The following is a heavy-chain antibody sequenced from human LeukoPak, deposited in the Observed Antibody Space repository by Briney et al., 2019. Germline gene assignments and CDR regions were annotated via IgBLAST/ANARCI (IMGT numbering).Heavy chain of an antibody. J-gene: IGHJ4*02. D-gene: IGHD3-16*02. CDR3: AKNPLFVWGSYRSTYYFDY. CDR2: ISGSGGST. CDR1: GFTFSSHA. V-gene: IGHV3-23*01. Sequence: GGSLRLSCAASGFTFSSHAMSWVRQAPGKGLEWVSAISGSGGSTYYADSVKGRFTISRDNSKNTLYLQMNSLRAEDTAVYYCAKNPLFVWGSYRSTYYFDYWGQGTLVTVSS.